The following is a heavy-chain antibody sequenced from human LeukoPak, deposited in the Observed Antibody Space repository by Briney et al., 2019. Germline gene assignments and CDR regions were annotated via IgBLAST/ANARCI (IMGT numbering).Heavy chain of an antibody. J-gene: IGHJ4*02. Sequence: PSETLSLTCTVSGVSISSSNSYWGWLRQPPGTGLEWLGSIYYSGNTYYNASLKSQVSISIDTSKNRFSLKLSSVTAADTAVYYCAREFVGGATALEVLDYWGQGTLVTVSS. CDR2: IYYSGNT. D-gene: IGHD1-26*01. CDR1: GVSISSSNSY. CDR3: AREFVGGATALEVLDY. V-gene: IGHV4-39*02.